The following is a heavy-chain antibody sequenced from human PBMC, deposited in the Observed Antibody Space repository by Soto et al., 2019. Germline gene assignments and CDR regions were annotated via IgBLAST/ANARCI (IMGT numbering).Heavy chain of an antibody. V-gene: IGHV3-23*01. Sequence: GASLSVSCVASGFNFDTYGLHCVRQAPGKGLEWVSSVSGYCTTYSADSVKGRFTISRDNSKKRLCLQMYAMKVEDTAVYHRAKDTAYCISVRYDNWGQGTQVTVSS. D-gene: IGHD6-6*01. CDR1: GFNFDTYG. CDR2: VSGYCTT. J-gene: IGHJ4*02. CDR3: AKDTAYCISVRYDN.